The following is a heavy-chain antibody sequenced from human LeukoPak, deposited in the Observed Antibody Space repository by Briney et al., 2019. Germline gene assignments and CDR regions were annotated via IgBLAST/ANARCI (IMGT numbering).Heavy chain of an antibody. Sequence: GGSLRLSCVVSGFTFSNYNMNWVRQAPGKGLEWVSSITRSSSSTFYVDSVKGRFTISRDNPKNSVYLQMSSLRAEDTAVYYCLVTTRSRGFDYWGQGTLVTVSS. D-gene: IGHD1/OR15-1a*01. CDR3: LVTTRSRGFDY. CDR2: ITRSSSST. V-gene: IGHV3-21*01. J-gene: IGHJ4*02. CDR1: GFTFSNYN.